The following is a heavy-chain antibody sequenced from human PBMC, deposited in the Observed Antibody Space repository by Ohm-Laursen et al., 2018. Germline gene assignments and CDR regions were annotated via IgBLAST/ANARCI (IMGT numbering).Heavy chain of an antibody. CDR3: ARESSTSGRVRVDS. Sequence: SLRLSCAASGFTFDDYAMHWVRQAPGKGLEWVSGISWNSGSIGYADSVKGRFTISRDNANNSLYLQVNSLRAEDTAVYFCARESSTSGRVRVDSWGQGTLVTVSS. CDR2: ISWNSGSI. V-gene: IGHV3-9*01. D-gene: IGHD2-2*01. J-gene: IGHJ5*01. CDR1: GFTFDDYA.